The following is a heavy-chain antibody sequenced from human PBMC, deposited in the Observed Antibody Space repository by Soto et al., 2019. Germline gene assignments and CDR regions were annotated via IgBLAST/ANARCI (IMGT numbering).Heavy chain of an antibody. V-gene: IGHV4-39*01. Sequence: SETLSLTCTVSGGSISSSSYYWGCIRQPPGKGLEWIGSIYYSGSTYYSPSLKSRVTMSVDTSKNQFSLKLSSVTAADTAVYYCARHVGKTPHHFDYWGQGTLVTVSS. CDR1: GGSISSSSYY. CDR3: ARHVGKTPHHFDY. D-gene: IGHD2-15*01. CDR2: IYYSGST. J-gene: IGHJ4*02.